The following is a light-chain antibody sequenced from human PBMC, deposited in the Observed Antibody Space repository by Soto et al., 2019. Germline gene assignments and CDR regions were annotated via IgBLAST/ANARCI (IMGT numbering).Light chain of an antibody. J-gene: IGKJ1*01. Sequence: DIQMTQSPSTLSASVGDRVTITCRASQSIRTYLAWYQQKPGRAPKLLIYKASSLESGVPSRFSGSGSGTEFTLTISRLQTDDFATYYCQQNNTYSRAFGRGTKVEIK. CDR1: QSIRTY. CDR2: KAS. CDR3: QQNNTYSRA. V-gene: IGKV1-5*03.